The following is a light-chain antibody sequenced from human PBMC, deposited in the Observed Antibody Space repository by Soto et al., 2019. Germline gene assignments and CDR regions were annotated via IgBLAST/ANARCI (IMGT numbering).Light chain of an antibody. V-gene: IGKV3-20*01. CDR3: QQYGRSPCT. Sequence: EIVMTQSPDTLSLSPGETATLSCRASQSVSSNYVAWFHQKPGQAPRLLIYGASSRATGIPDRFSASGSGTDFTLTISRLEPEDFAVYYCQQYGRSPCTFGPGTKVDIK. CDR2: GAS. CDR1: QSVSSNY. J-gene: IGKJ3*01.